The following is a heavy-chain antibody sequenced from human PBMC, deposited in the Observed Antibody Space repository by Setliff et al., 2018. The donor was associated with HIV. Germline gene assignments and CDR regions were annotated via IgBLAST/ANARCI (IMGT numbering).Heavy chain of an antibody. CDR1: GGSFSGYY. V-gene: IGHV4-34*01. CDR2: INHTGST. D-gene: IGHD5-18*01. J-gene: IGHJ4*02. CDR3: ARLSDTAMASFDS. Sequence: TSETLSLTCAVYGGSFSGYYWSWIRQPPGKGLEWIGEINHTGSTNYNPSLKSRVTISPGTSKNQFSLKLTSVTAADTAVYYCARLSDTAMASFDSWGQGILVTVSS.